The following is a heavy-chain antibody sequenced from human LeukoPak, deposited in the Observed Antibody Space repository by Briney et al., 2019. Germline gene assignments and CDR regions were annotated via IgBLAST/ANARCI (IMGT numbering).Heavy chain of an antibody. CDR2: IYTSGST. J-gene: IGHJ6*03. CDR1: GGSISSYY. CDR3: ARAIPYYDILTGYLSYYYYMDV. V-gene: IGHV4-4*07. Sequence: SETLSPTCTVSGGSISSYYWSWIRQPAGKGLEWIGRIYTSGSTNYNPSLKSRVTMSVDTSKNQFSLKLSSVTAADTAVYYCARAIPYYDILTGYLSYYYYMDVWGKGTTVTISS. D-gene: IGHD3-9*01.